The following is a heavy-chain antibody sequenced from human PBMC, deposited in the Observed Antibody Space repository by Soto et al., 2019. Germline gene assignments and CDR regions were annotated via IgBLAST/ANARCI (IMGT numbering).Heavy chain of an antibody. Sequence: WGSLRLSCAASGFTFSSYAMHWVRQAPGKGLEWVAVISYDGSNKYYADSVKGRFTISRDNSKNTLYLQMNSLRAEDTAVYYCASPNGQQLGRFDYWGQGTLVTVSS. CDR2: ISYDGSNK. J-gene: IGHJ4*02. V-gene: IGHV3-30-3*01. CDR3: ASPNGQQLGRFDY. CDR1: GFTFSSYA. D-gene: IGHD6-13*01.